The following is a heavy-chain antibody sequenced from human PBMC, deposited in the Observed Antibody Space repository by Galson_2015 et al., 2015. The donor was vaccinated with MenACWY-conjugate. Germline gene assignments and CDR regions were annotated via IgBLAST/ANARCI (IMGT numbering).Heavy chain of an antibody. V-gene: IGHV3-7*05. CDR1: GFTFSSFG. Sequence: SLRLSCAASGFTFSSFGMHWVRQAPGKGLEWVANINHLGSDKNYVDSVKGRFTISRDNAKNSLFLHMDSLRAEDTAVYYCAKYFGTSFDYWGQGSLVTVSS. CDR2: INHLGSDK. D-gene: IGHD2/OR15-2a*01. J-gene: IGHJ4*02. CDR3: AKYFGTSFDY.